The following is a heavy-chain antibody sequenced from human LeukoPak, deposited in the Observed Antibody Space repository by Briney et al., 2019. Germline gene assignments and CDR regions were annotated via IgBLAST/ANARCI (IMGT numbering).Heavy chain of an antibody. Sequence: ASVKVSFKASGYTFTGYYMHWVRRAPGQGLEWRGWINPNSGGTNYAQKFQGRVTMTRDTSISTAYMELSRLRSDDTAVYYCARRGALGYSKTLDYWRQGTLVTVSS. CDR3: ARRGALGYSKTLDY. CDR1: GYTFTGYY. CDR2: INPNSGGT. J-gene: IGHJ4*02. D-gene: IGHD4-11*01. V-gene: IGHV1-2*02.